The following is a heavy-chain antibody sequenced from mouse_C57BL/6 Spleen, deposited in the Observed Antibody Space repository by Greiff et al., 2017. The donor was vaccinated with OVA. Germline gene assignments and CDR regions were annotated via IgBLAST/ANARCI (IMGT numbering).Heavy chain of an antibody. CDR3: ARYPFAY. Sequence: DVKLQESGPELVKPGASVKISCKASGYSFTGYYMNWVKQSPEKSLEWIGEINPSTGGTTYNQKFKAKATLTVDKSSSTAYMQLKSLTSEDSAFYYCARYPFAYWGQGTLVTVSA. J-gene: IGHJ3*01. CDR2: INPSTGGT. V-gene: IGHV1-42*01. CDR1: GYSFTGYY.